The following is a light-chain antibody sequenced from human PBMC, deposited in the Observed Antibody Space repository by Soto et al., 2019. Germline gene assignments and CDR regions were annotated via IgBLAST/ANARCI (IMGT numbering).Light chain of an antibody. CDR1: QGISRH. Sequence: AIRMTQSPSSFSASTGDRVTITCRASQGISRHLAWYQVKPGKAPRLLIYTASYLESGVPSRFSGSGSGTDFTLTISSLQSEDFAAYYCLQHISYPRTFGGGTKVEIK. CDR3: LQHISYPRT. CDR2: TAS. V-gene: IGKV1-8*01. J-gene: IGKJ4*02.